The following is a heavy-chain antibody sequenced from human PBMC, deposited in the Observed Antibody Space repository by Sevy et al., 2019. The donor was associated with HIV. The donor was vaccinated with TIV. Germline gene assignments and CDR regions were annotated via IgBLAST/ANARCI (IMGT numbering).Heavy chain of an antibody. CDR2: ISNSGTTI. Sequence: GGSLRLSCAASGFTFSSYEMNWVRQAPGKGLEWVSYISNSGTTISYSDSVKGRFTISRDNARNSLYLQMNSLRAEDRAVYYCAGDLPPSATTEARFDCWGQGTLVTVSS. D-gene: IGHD4-17*01. V-gene: IGHV3-48*03. CDR3: AGDLPPSATTEARFDC. CDR1: GFTFSSYE. J-gene: IGHJ4*02.